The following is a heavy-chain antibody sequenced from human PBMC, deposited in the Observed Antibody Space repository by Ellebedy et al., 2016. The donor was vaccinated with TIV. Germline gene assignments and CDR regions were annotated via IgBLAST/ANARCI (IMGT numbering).Heavy chain of an antibody. CDR1: GFTFRDFA. CDR2: ISPSGDIT. Sequence: GESLKISCAASGFTFRDFAMNWVRQAPGKGLEWVSAISPSGDITYFADSVKGRFTISRDNSQDTVHLQMNSLRVEDTAIYYCAREESGYYVGYWGQGTLVTVSS. V-gene: IGHV3-23*01. J-gene: IGHJ4*02. D-gene: IGHD5-12*01. CDR3: AREESGYYVGY.